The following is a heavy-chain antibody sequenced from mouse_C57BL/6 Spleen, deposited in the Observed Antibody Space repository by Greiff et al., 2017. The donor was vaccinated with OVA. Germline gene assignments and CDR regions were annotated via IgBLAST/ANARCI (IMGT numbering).Heavy chain of an antibody. V-gene: IGHV1-82*01. CDR3: ARREDYDGDY. J-gene: IGHJ4*01. CDR2: IYPGDGDT. CDR1: GYAFSSSW. D-gene: IGHD2-4*01. Sequence: QVQLKESGPELVKPGASVKISCKASGYAFSSSWMNWVKQRPGQGLEWIGRIYPGDGDTNYNGKFKGKATLTADKSSSTAYMQLSSLTSEDSAVYFCARREDYDGDYWGQGTSVTVSS.